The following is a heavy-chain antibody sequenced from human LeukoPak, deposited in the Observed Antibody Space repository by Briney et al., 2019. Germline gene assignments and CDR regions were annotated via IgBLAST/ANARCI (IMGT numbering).Heavy chain of an antibody. Sequence: PGVSLRLSCAASGFAFSRYAMSSVPQAPGKGLERVSGIAGSCGRTYNADSVKGRFTISRDNSKNTLYLQMNSLRAEGTATYYCAKFYSGGWYYFDYCGQGTLVTVSS. J-gene: IGHJ4*02. V-gene: IGHV3-23*01. CDR2: IAGSCGRT. CDR3: AKFYSGGWYYFDY. CDR1: GFAFSRYA. D-gene: IGHD6-19*01.